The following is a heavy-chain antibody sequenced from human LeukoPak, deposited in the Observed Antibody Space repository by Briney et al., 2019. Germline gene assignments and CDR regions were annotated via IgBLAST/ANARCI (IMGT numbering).Heavy chain of an antibody. CDR1: GFTFSTYS. V-gene: IGHV3-30-3*01. J-gene: IGHJ3*02. CDR3: AKDHDYYASGPI. D-gene: IGHD3-10*01. Sequence: PGGSLRLSCAASGFTFSTYSMHWVRQAPGKGLEWLAVVSNDGNNKYYLDSVKGRFTISRDNSKNTLYLQMNSLRAEDTAVYYCAKDHDYYASGPIWGQGTMVTVSS. CDR2: VSNDGNNK.